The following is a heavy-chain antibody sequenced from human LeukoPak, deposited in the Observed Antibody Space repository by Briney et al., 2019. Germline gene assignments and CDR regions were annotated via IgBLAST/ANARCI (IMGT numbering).Heavy chain of an antibody. J-gene: IGHJ5*02. Sequence: ASVKVSCKASAYTFTDYYIHWVRQAPGQGLEWMGWINPDSGDTEYAQKFQGRVTMTRDTSISTAYMELSGLRSEDTAVYYCARSYYGSGTIPRFDPWGQGTLVTVSS. CDR1: AYTFTDYY. CDR3: ARSYYGSGTIPRFDP. D-gene: IGHD3-10*01. V-gene: IGHV1-2*02. CDR2: INPDSGDT.